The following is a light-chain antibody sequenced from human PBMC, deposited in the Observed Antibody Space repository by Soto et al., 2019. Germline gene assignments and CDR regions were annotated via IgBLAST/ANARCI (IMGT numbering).Light chain of an antibody. V-gene: IGLV1-44*01. CDR1: SSNIGTNA. CDR3: AAWDDSLNGYV. Sequence: QSVLTQPPSASGTPGQRVTISCSGGSSNIGTNAVNWYQQLPGTAPKLLIYNNNQRPSGVPDRCSGSKSGTSASLAISGLQSEDEADYYCAAWDDSLNGYVFGTGPRSPS. J-gene: IGLJ1*01. CDR2: NNN.